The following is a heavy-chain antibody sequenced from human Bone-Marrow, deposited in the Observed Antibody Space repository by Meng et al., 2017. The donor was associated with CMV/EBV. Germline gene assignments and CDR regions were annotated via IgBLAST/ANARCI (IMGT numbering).Heavy chain of an antibody. V-gene: IGHV1-8*01. J-gene: IGHJ4*02. CDR3: AAAAGSPLND. CDR2: MNPNSGNT. D-gene: IGHD6-13*01. CDR1: GYTFTSYD. Sequence: ASVKVSCKASGYTFTSYDINWVRQATGQGLEWMGWMNPNSGNTAYAPKFQGRLTMTRNTSINTAYMELSSLRSEDTAVYYCAAAAGSPLNDWGQGTRVTVSS.